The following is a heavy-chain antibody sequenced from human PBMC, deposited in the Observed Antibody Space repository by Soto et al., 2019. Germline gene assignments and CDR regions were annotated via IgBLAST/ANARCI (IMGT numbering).Heavy chain of an antibody. Sequence: QITLKESGPTLVKPTQTLTLTCTFSGFSLTTRGVGVGWIRQPPGKALECLALIYWDDDKRYRPSLQSRLSITKDTSKNQVVLTMTNVDPVDTATYYCAHIPNYYQYDWFDPWGQGNLFSFAS. D-gene: IGHD3-16*01. CDR2: IYWDDDK. V-gene: IGHV2-5*02. CDR1: GFSLTTRGVG. CDR3: AHIPNYYQYDWFDP. J-gene: IGHJ5*02.